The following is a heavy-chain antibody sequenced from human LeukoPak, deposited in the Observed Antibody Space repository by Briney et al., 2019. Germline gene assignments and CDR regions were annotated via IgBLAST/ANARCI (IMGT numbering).Heavy chain of an antibody. J-gene: IGHJ4*02. D-gene: IGHD5-18*01. V-gene: IGHV3-15*01. Sequence: PGGSLRLSCAASGFTFSDAWMSWVRQAPGKGLEWVGRIKSKTDGGTTDYAAPVKGRITISRDDSKNTLYLQVNSLKTEDTAVYYCTILGYTYGRFDYWGQGTLVTVSS. CDR3: TILGYTYGRFDY. CDR1: GFTFSDAW. CDR2: IKSKTDGGTT.